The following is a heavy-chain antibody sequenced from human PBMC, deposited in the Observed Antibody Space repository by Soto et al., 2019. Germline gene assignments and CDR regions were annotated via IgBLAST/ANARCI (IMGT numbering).Heavy chain of an antibody. CDR2: IWYDGSNK. J-gene: IGHJ4*02. CDR3: ARGLPAGKSSHDY. V-gene: IGHV3-33*01. Sequence: GGSLRLSCAASGFTFSSYGMHWVRQAPGKGLEWVAVIWYDGSNKYYADSVKGRFTISRDNSKNTLYLQMNSLRAEDTAVYYCARGLPAGKSSHDYWGQGTLVTVSS. D-gene: IGHD2-2*01. CDR1: GFTFSSYG.